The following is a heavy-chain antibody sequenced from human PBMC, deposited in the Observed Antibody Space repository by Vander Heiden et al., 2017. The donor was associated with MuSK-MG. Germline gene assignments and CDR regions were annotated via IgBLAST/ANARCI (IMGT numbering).Heavy chain of an antibody. D-gene: IGHD2-21*01. J-gene: IGHJ3*02. CDR3: AKVDQGFVSAFDI. CDR2: ISNSGTST. Sequence: EVQLLESGGGLVQPGGSLRLSCAASGLDLKRFAINWVRQAPGKGLEWVSTISNSGTSTFYADSVKGRFTTSRDNSKNTVSLQMRSLRAEDAAIYYCAKVDQGFVSAFDIWGQGTKVTVSS. V-gene: IGHV3-23*01. CDR1: GLDLKRFA.